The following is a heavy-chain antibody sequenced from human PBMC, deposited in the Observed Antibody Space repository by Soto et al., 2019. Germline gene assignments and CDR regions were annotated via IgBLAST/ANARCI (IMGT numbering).Heavy chain of an antibody. CDR2: ISYDGSNK. D-gene: IGHD5-18*01. Sequence: QVQLVESGGGVVQPGRSLRLSCAASGFTFSSYGMHWVRQAPGKGLEWVAVISYDGSNKYYADSMKGRFTISRDNSKNTLYLQMNSLRAEDTAVYYCAKGTDLQLWYLGVGFDYWGQGTLVTVSS. V-gene: IGHV3-30*18. J-gene: IGHJ4*02. CDR1: GFTFSSYG. CDR3: AKGTDLQLWYLGVGFDY.